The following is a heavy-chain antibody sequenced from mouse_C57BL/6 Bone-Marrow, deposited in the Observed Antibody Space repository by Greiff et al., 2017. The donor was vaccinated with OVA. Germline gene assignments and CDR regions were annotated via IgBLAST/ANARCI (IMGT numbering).Heavy chain of an antibody. D-gene: IGHD2-5*01. CDR2: IDPETGGT. CDR1: GYTFTDYE. Sequence: VQRVESGAELVRPGASVTLSCKASGYTFTDYEMHWVKQTPVHGLEWIGAIDPETGGTAYNQKFKGKAILTADKSSSTAYMELRSLTSEDSAVYYCTRYSNYDWGQGTTLTVSS. J-gene: IGHJ2*01. V-gene: IGHV1-15*01. CDR3: TRYSNYD.